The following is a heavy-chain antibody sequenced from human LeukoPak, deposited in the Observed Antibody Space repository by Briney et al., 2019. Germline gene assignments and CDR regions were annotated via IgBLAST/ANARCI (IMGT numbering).Heavy chain of an antibody. CDR1: GGSISSYY. CDR2: IYYSGST. J-gene: IGHJ4*02. D-gene: IGHD6-19*01. CDR3: ASRVSSGWYYFDY. Sequence: PSETLSLTCTVSGGSISSYYWSWIRQPPGKGLEWIGYIYYSGSTNYKSSLKSRVTISVDTSKNQFSLKLSSVTAADTAVYYCASRVSSGWYYFDYWGQGTLVTVSS. V-gene: IGHV4-59*01.